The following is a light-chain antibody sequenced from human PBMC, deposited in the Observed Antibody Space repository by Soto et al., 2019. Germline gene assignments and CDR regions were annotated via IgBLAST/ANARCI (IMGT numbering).Light chain of an antibody. CDR2: GAS. Sequence: EIVMTQSPATLSVSPGERAILSCRASRSVSSNLAWYQQKPGQAPRLLIYGASTRATGIPARFSGSGSGTEFTLTISSLQSEDFAVYYCQQYNKWPLTFGGGTKVEIK. V-gene: IGKV3-15*01. CDR1: RSVSSN. CDR3: QQYNKWPLT. J-gene: IGKJ4*01.